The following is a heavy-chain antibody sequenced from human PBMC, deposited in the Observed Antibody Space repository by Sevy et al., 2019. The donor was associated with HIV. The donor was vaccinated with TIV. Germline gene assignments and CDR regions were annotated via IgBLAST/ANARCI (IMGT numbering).Heavy chain of an antibody. D-gene: IGHD2-2*02. Sequence: GGSLRLSCAASGFTFGDYNMNWVRQAPGKGLEWVSSISRSGSYIFYADSVKGRFTISRDNAKNSLYLQMSSLRVEDTAVYYCARVNTILVTPAAINYWGQGTLVTVSS. CDR3: ARVNTILVTPAAINY. V-gene: IGHV3-21*01. CDR2: ISRSGSYI. J-gene: IGHJ4*02. CDR1: GFTFGDYN.